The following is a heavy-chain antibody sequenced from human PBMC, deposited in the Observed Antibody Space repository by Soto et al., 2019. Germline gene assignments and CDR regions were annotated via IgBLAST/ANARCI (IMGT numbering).Heavy chain of an antibody. CDR3: AREEDGGNLGYLHY. D-gene: IGHD2-21*02. CDR2: IIPIFGTA. V-gene: IGHV1-69*13. CDR1: GGTFSSYA. J-gene: IGHJ4*02. Sequence: SVKVPCKASGGTFSSYAISWVRQAPGQGLEWMGGIIPIFGTANYAQKFQGRVTITADESTSTAYMELSSLRSEDTAVYYCAREEDGGNLGYLHYWGQGTLVTVYS.